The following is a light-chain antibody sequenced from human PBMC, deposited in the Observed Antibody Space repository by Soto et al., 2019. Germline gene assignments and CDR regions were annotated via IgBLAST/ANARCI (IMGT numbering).Light chain of an antibody. Sequence: EIVLTQSPATLYSSPGEEATLSCGASQSVSSLLAWYQQKPGQAPRLLIYAASNRATGIPARFSGSGSGTDFTLTISSLEPEDFAVYYCQQRSNWPITFGQGTRLEI. CDR1: QSVSSL. J-gene: IGKJ5*01. V-gene: IGKV3-11*01. CDR3: QQRSNWPIT. CDR2: AAS.